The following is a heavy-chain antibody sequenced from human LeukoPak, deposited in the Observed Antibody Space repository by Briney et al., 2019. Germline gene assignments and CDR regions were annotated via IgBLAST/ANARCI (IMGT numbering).Heavy chain of an antibody. D-gene: IGHD2-15*01. CDR3: AREPNCSGGSCYFPFDP. CDR1: GDSVSSNSAA. Sequence: SQTLSLTCAISGDSVSSNSAAWNWIRQSPSRGLEWLGRTYYRSKWYNDYAVSVKSRITINPDTSKNQLSLQLNSVTPEDTAVYYCAREPNCSGGSCYFPFDPWGQGTLVTVSS. CDR2: TYYRSKWYN. V-gene: IGHV6-1*01. J-gene: IGHJ5*02.